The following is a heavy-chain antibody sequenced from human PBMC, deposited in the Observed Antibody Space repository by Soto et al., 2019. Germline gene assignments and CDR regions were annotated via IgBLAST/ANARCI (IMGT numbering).Heavy chain of an antibody. Sequence: QVQLVESGGGVVQPGRSLRLSCAASGFTFSSYGMHWVRQAPGKGLEWVAVIWYDGSNKYYADSVKGRFTISRDNSKNTLYMQMNSLRAEDTAVYYCARDMGGYSSGWYVAFDIWGQGTMVTVSS. CDR3: ARDMGGYSSGWYVAFDI. CDR1: GFTFSSYG. D-gene: IGHD6-19*01. V-gene: IGHV3-33*01. CDR2: IWYDGSNK. J-gene: IGHJ3*02.